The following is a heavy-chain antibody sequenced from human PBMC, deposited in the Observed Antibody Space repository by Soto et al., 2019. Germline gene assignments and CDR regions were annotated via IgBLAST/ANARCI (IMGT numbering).Heavy chain of an antibody. CDR3: AKAGSSWSEHFQH. Sequence: EVQLLESGGGLVQPGGSLRLSCAASGFTFSSYAMSWVRQAPGKGLEWVSAISGSGGSTYYADSVKGRFAISRDNSKNTLYLQMNSLRAEDTAVYYCAKAGSSWSEHFQHWGQGTLVTVSS. CDR1: GFTFSSYA. J-gene: IGHJ1*01. D-gene: IGHD6-13*01. V-gene: IGHV3-23*01. CDR2: ISGSGGST.